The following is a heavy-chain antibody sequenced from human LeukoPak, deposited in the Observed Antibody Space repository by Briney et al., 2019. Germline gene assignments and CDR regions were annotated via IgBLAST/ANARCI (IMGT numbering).Heavy chain of an antibody. Sequence: SQTLSLTCTVSGGSVSSGGYYWSWIRQPAGKGLEWIGRIYSTGSTNYDPSLKSRVTISMDTSKNQFSLNLRSVTAADTAVYYCANKVYCSTTSCYHAGFWGQGTLVTVSS. CDR1: GGSVSSGGYY. D-gene: IGHD2-2*01. CDR2: IYSTGST. V-gene: IGHV4-61*02. CDR3: ANKVYCSTTSCYHAGF. J-gene: IGHJ4*02.